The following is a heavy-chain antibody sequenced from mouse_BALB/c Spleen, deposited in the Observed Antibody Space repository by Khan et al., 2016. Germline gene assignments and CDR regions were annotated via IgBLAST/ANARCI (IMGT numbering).Heavy chain of an antibody. CDR1: GYTFTNYG. D-gene: IGHD2-4*01. CDR2: INTYTGEP. V-gene: IGHV9-3-1*01. J-gene: IGHJ4*01. CDR3: AREGLRRTGYAMDY. Sequence: QIQLVQSGPELKKPGETVKISCKASGYTFTNYGMNWVKQAPGKGLKWMGWINTYTGEPTYADDFKGRFAFSLETSASTAYLQINNLKNEDTATDFWAREGLRRTGYAMDYWGQGTSVTVSS.